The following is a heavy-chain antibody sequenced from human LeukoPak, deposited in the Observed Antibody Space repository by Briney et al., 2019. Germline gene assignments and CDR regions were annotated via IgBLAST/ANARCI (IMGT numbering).Heavy chain of an antibody. Sequence: GGSLRLSCAASGFTFSSYGMHWVRQAPGKGLEWVAVISYDGSNKYYADSVKGRFIISRDNSKNTLYLQMNSLRAEDTAVYYCAKLSGSYVSDYWGQGTLVTVSS. J-gene: IGHJ4*02. D-gene: IGHD1-26*01. CDR1: GFTFSSYG. V-gene: IGHV3-30*18. CDR3: AKLSGSYVSDY. CDR2: ISYDGSNK.